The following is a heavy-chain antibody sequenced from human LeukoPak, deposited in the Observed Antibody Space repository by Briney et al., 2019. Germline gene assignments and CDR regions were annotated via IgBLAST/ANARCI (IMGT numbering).Heavy chain of an antibody. D-gene: IGHD4-23*01. CDR2: IASDGSST. Sequence: PGGSLRLSCVGSGFIFRNDWMHWVRQAPGKGLVWVSRIASDGSSTTYADSVKGRFSISRDNAKNTLYLQMNSLRVEDTAVYYCARGRPHGNDYWGQGTLVTVSS. CDR1: GFIFRNDW. CDR3: ARGRPHGNDY. V-gene: IGHV3-74*01. J-gene: IGHJ4*02.